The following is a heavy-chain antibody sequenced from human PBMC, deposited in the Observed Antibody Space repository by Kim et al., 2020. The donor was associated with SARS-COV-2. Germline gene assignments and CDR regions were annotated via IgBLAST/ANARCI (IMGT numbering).Heavy chain of an antibody. D-gene: IGHD1-1*01. CDR3: ARQAGTTGTTAGYYYYGMDV. CDR2: IYYSGST. CDR1: GGSISSSSYY. Sequence: SETLSLTCTVSGGSISSSSYYWGWIRQPPGKGLEWIGSIYYSGSTYYNPSLKSRVTISVDTSKNQFSLKLSSVTAADTAVYYCARQAGTTGTTAGYYYYGMDVWGQGTTVTVSS. V-gene: IGHV4-39*01. J-gene: IGHJ6*02.